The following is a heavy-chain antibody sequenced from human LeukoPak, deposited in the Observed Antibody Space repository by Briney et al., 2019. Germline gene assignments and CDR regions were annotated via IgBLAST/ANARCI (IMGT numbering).Heavy chain of an antibody. Sequence: GRSLRLSCAASGFTFSSYGMHWVRQAPGKGLEWVSTISSSGGYIYYADSVKGRFTISRDTAKNSLYLQMNSLRVEDTAAYNCARLRDTVTSASDYWGQGTLVTVSS. CDR2: ISSSGGYI. V-gene: IGHV3-21*01. D-gene: IGHD4-17*01. J-gene: IGHJ4*02. CDR3: ARLRDTVTSASDY. CDR1: GFTFSSYG.